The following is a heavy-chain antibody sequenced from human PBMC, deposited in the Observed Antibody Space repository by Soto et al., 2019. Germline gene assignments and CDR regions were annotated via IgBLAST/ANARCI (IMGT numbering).Heavy chain of an antibody. V-gene: IGHV1-69*01. CDR1: GGTFCSYA. CDR3: ARDVEYSSSSGWFDP. CDR2: IITIFGRA. J-gene: IGHJ5*02. D-gene: IGHD6-6*01. Sequence: QVQLVQSGAEVKKPGSSVKVSCKASGGTFCSYAISWVRQAPGQGLEWMGGIITIFGRATHAQKLQGRVTITADESTSTAYMELSSLRSEDTGVYYCARDVEYSSSSGWFDPWGQGTLVTVSS.